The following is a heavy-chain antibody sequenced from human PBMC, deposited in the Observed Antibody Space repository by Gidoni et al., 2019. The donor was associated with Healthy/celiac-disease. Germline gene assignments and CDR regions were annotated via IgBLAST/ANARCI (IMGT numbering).Heavy chain of an antibody. V-gene: IGHV2-5*01. Sequence: QITLKESGPTLVKPTQTLTLTCTFSGLSLRTSGVGVGWIRQPPGKALEWLALIYWNDDKRYSPSLKSRLTITKDTSKNQVVLSMTNMDPVDTATYYCAHRPGYCSSTSCLPNWFDPWGQGTLVTVSS. CDR3: AHRPGYCSSTSCLPNWFDP. D-gene: IGHD2-2*01. J-gene: IGHJ5*02. CDR1: GLSLRTSGVG. CDR2: IYWNDDK.